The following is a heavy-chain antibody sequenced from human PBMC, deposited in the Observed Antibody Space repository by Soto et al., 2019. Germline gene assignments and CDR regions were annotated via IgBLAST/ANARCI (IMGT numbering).Heavy chain of an antibody. J-gene: IGHJ4*02. CDR3: ARVAELAARHSYYFDY. CDR2: IYYSGST. CDR1: GGSISSGDYS. Sequence: QVQLQESGPGLVKPSQTLSLTGTVSGGSISSGDYSWSWIRQPPGKVLAWIGYIYYSGSTYYNPSLKSRVTIAVDTSKNQFSLKLSSVTAADTAVYYCARVAELAARHSYYFDYWGQGTLVTVSS. V-gene: IGHV4-30-4*01. D-gene: IGHD6-6*01.